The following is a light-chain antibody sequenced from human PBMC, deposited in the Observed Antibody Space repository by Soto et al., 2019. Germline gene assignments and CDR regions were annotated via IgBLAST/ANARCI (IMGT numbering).Light chain of an antibody. CDR1: QSISSL. J-gene: IGKJ1*01. V-gene: IGKV1-5*03. CDR3: QQSYRT. CDR2: KAS. Sequence: DIQMTQPPSTLSSSVGDRVTITCRSRQSISSLLAWYKQKPGKAPKLLIYKASTLKSGVPSRFSGSGSGTHFTLTISRLQPEDFATYYCQQSYRTFGHGTKVDIK.